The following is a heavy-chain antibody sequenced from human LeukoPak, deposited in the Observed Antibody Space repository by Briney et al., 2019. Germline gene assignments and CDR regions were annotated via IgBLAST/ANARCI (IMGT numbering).Heavy chain of an antibody. Sequence: SETLSLTCTVSGGSISNYYWSWIRQPAGKGLEWIGRKYARGSSNYNPPVRSLVTMSVDTSKNQFSLKLRSVTAVDTAVYYCARGRYCSADICTGGDSFDIWGQGTMVSVSP. CDR2: KYARGSS. D-gene: IGHD2-15*01. CDR1: GGSISNYY. V-gene: IGHV4-4*07. CDR3: ARGRYCSADICTGGDSFDI. J-gene: IGHJ3*02.